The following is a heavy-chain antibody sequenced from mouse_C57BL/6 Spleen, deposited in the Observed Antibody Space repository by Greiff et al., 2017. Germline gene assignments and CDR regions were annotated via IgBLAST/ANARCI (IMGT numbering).Heavy chain of an antibody. J-gene: IGHJ4*01. CDR1: GYTFTSYW. CDR2: IDPSDSET. CDR3: ASYGGLRGGYYYAMDY. Sequence: QVQLQQPGAELVRPGSSVKLSCKASGYTFTSYWMHWVKQRPIQGLEWIGNIDPSDSETHYNQKFKDKATLTVDKSSSTAYMQLSSLTSEDSAVYYCASYGGLRGGYYYAMDYWGQGTSGTVSS. V-gene: IGHV1-52*01. D-gene: IGHD2-4*01.